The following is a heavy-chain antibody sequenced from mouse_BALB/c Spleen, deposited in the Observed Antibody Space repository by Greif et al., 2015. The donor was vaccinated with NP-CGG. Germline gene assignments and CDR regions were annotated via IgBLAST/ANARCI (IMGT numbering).Heavy chain of an antibody. Sequence: DLVKPGASVKLPCKASGYTFTSYWINWIKQRPGQGLEWIGRIAPGSGSTYYNEMFKGKATLTVDTSSSTAYIQLSSLSSEDSAVYFCARCYGNFAMDYWGQGTSVTVSS. D-gene: IGHD2-1*01. J-gene: IGHJ4*01. CDR3: ARCYGNFAMDY. V-gene: IGHV1S41*01. CDR1: GYTFTSYW. CDR2: IAPGSGST.